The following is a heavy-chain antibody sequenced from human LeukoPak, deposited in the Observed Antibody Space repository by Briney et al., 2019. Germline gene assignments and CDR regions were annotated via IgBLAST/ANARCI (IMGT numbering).Heavy chain of an antibody. V-gene: IGHV4-39*01. D-gene: IGHD3-10*01. Sequence: PSETLSLTCTVSGGSISSSSYYWGWIRQPPGKGLEWIGKIYYSGTYYNPSLKSRVTISVDTSKDQFSLKLSSVTAADTAVYYCATMVRGVIMGSDWFDPWGQGTLVTVSP. CDR2: IYYSGT. J-gene: IGHJ5*02. CDR1: GGSISSSSYY. CDR3: ATMVRGVIMGSDWFDP.